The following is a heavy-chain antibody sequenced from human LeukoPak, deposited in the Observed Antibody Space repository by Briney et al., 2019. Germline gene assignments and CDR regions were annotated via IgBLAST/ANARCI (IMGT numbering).Heavy chain of an antibody. J-gene: IGHJ1*01. V-gene: IGHV3-7*01. CDR2: IKEDGSEK. D-gene: IGHD2-15*01. CDR3: AARPSSYSRSIYFQH. Sequence: PGGSLRLSCAASGFTFTIYWMSWVRQAPGKGLEWVANIKEDGSEKYYVDSVKGRFTISRDNAKNSLYLQMNSLRAEDTAVYYCAARPSSYSRSIYFQHWGQGTLVTVSS. CDR1: GFTFTIYW.